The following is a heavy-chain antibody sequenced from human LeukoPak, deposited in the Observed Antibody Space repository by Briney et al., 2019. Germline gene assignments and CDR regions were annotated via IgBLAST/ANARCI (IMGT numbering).Heavy chain of an antibody. V-gene: IGHV4-59*01. CDR3: ARGGDRWEPQPN. Sequence: SETLSLTCSVSGGSISSYYWSWLRQPPGKGLEWIGYIYYSGSTNYNPSLKSRVTISVDTSKNQFSLKLSSVTAADTAVYYCARGGDRWEPQPNWGQGTLVTVSS. J-gene: IGHJ4*02. CDR1: GGSISSYY. CDR2: IYYSGST. D-gene: IGHD1-26*01.